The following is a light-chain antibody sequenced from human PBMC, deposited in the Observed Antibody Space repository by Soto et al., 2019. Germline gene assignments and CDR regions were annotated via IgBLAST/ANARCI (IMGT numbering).Light chain of an antibody. CDR3: AAWDDSLGGRVL. CDR1: SSNIEINY. V-gene: IGLV1-47*01. Sequence: QSVLTQPPSASGPPGQRVTISCSGSSSNIEINYVYWYQHLPGMAPKLLIYGDNQRPSGVPDRFSGSKSGSSASLAISGLRSDDEGDYDCAAWDDSLGGRVLFGGGTKLTVL. J-gene: IGLJ2*01. CDR2: GDN.